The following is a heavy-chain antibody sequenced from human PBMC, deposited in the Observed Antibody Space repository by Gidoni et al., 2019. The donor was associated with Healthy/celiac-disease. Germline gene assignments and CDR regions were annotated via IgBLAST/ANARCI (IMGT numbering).Heavy chain of an antibody. CDR1: GFTFSSYA. CDR3: ARENYGDD. CDR2: ISYDGSNK. Sequence: QVQLVESGGGVVQPGRSLRLSCAASGFTFSSYAMHWVRQAPGKGLEWVAVISYDGSNKYYADSVKGRFTISRDNSKNTLYLQMNSLRAEDTAVYYCARENYGDDWGQGTLVTVSS. V-gene: IGHV3-30*01. J-gene: IGHJ4*02.